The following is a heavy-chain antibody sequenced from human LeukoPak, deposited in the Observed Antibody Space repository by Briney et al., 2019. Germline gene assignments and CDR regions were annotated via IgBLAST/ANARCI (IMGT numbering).Heavy chain of an antibody. J-gene: IGHJ5*02. D-gene: IGHD3-9*01. CDR2: INPSGGST. CDR3: ARDPGGADKPGFNWFDP. V-gene: IGHV1-46*01. Sequence: GASVKVSCKASGYTFTSYYMHWVRQAPGQGLEWMGIINPSGGSTSYAQKFQGRVTMTRDMSTSTVYMKLSSLRSEDTAVYYCARDPGGADKPGFNWFDPWGQGTLVTVSS. CDR1: GYTFTSYY.